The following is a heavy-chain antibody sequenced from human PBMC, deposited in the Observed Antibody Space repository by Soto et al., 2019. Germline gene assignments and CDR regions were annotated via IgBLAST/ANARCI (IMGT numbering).Heavy chain of an antibody. CDR3: ARETGENWTYEAH. CDR2: IHDSGST. Sequence: SDTLSLTCAVYGESFSGYYWSWIRQPPGKGLEWIGEIHDSGSTNYNPSLKSRVTMSIDTSRNHFSLNLQSATAADTALYYCARETGENWTYEAHWGPGTLVTVSS. CDR1: GESFSGYY. V-gene: IGHV4-34*01. J-gene: IGHJ1*01. D-gene: IGHD1-7*01.